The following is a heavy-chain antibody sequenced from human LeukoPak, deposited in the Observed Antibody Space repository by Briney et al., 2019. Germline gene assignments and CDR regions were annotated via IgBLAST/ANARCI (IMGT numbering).Heavy chain of an antibody. CDR2: IYYSGST. J-gene: IGHJ4*02. D-gene: IGHD1-7*01. Sequence: SETLSLTCTVSGGSVSSGGFYWTWIRQPPGKGLEWIGYIYYSGSTNYIPSLRSRLTISVDTSKNQFSLKLSSVTAADTAVYYCAREDITGTATYFDYWGQGTLVTVSS. CDR3: AREDITGTATYFDY. CDR1: GGSVSSGGFY. V-gene: IGHV4-61*08.